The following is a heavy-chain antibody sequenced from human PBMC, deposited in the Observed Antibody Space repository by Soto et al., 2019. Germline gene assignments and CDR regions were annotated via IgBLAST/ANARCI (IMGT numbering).Heavy chain of an antibody. J-gene: IGHJ4*02. CDR3: AGSPEWSYALSQLVITTFAFY. CDR2: IIPVFAAT. Sequence: QVQLVQSGAEVKKPGSSVKVSCKASGGTFSSYAFSWVRQAPGQGLEWMGEIIPVFAATNDAQTFQGRVTITADASTSTAYMEWGSLGSEDTAVSYCAGSPEWSYALSQLVITTFAFYWGQGTLVTVSP. D-gene: IGHD3-22*01. V-gene: IGHV1-69*01. CDR1: GGTFSSYA.